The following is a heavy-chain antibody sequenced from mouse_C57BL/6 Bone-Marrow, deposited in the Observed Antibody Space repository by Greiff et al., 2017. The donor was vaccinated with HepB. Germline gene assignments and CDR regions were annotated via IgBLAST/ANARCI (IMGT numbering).Heavy chain of an antibody. Sequence: EVQRVESGGGLVQPGGSMKLSCVASGFTFSNYWMNWVRQSPEKGLEWVAQIRLKSDNYATHYAESVKGRFTISRDDSKSSVYLQMNNLRAEDTGIYYCTGAAPFAYWGQGTLVTVSA. CDR1: GFTFSNYW. CDR3: TGAAPFAY. D-gene: IGHD6-1*01. J-gene: IGHJ3*01. CDR2: IRLKSDNYAT. V-gene: IGHV6-3*01.